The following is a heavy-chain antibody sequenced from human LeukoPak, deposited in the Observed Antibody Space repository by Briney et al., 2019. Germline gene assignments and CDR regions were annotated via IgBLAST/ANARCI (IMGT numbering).Heavy chain of an antibody. CDR2: IYSSGTT. V-gene: IGHV4-4*09. CDR3: ASSGGYASPFGY. Sequence: PSETLSLTCTVSGGSITNFYWSWIRQPPGKGQEWMVFIYSSGTTNYNPSLKSRVTISADTSNNQFSLKLSSVTAADTAVYFCASSGGYASPFGYWGQGTVVTVSS. J-gene: IGHJ4*02. CDR1: GGSITNFY. D-gene: IGHD5-12*01.